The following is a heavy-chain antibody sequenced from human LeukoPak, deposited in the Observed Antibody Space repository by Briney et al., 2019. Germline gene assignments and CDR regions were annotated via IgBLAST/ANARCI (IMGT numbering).Heavy chain of an antibody. Sequence: GGSLRLSCAASGFTFSSYSMNWVRRAPGKGLEWVSSISSSSSYIYYADSVKGRFTISRDNAKNSLYLQMNSLRAEDTAVYYCARDVRRDGYNYFDYWGQGTLVTVPS. J-gene: IGHJ4*02. CDR1: GFTFSSYS. V-gene: IGHV3-21*01. CDR2: ISSSSSYI. D-gene: IGHD5-24*01. CDR3: ARDVRRDGYNYFDY.